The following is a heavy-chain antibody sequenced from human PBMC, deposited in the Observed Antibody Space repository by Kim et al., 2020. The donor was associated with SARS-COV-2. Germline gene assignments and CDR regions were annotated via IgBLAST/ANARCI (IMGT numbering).Heavy chain of an antibody. Sequence: NPSLKSRVTISVDTSKNQFSLKLSSVTAADTAVYYCARLSGKYQLLYSGYWGQGTLVTVSS. V-gene: IGHV4-39*01. J-gene: IGHJ4*02. D-gene: IGHD2-2*02. CDR3: ARLSGKYQLLYSGY.